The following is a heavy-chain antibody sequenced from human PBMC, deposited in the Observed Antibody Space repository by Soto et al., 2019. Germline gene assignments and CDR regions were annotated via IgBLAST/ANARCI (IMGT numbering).Heavy chain of an antibody. V-gene: IGHV1-18*01. CDR1: GYTFTTYG. D-gene: IGHD1-1*01. CDR3: ARGRYGDY. J-gene: IGHJ4*02. CDR2: ISAHNGNT. Sequence: QVHLVQSGAEVKRPGASVKVSCKGSGYTFTTYGITWVRQAPGQGLEWVGWISAHNGNTNYAQKLQGRVTVTRDTSTSTAYMELRSLRSDDTAGYYCARGRYGDYWGQGALVTVSS.